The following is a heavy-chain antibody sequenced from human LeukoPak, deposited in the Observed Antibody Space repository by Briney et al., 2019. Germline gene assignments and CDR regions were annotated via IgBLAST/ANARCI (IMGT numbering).Heavy chain of an antibody. V-gene: IGHV3-23*01. D-gene: IGHD6-13*01. CDR2: ISGSGGTT. J-gene: IGHJ4*02. CDR3: ATDYTSSWYQFVY. Sequence: GGSLRLSCAASGFTFSSYAMRWVRQAPGKGLEWVSAISGSGGTTDYADSVKGRFTILRDNSKNTLFLDMDSLRAEDTAVYYCATDYTSSWYQFVYWGQGTLVTVSS. CDR1: GFTFSSYA.